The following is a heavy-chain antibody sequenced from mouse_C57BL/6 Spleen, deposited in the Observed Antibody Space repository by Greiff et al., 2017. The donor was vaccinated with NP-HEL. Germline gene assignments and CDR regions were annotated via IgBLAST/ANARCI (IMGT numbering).Heavy chain of an antibody. CDR3: ARGGTIAY. Sequence: DVQLQESGPGLVKPSQSLSLTCSVTGYSITSGYYWNWIRQFPGNKLEWMGYISYDGSNNYNPSLKNRISITRDTSKNQFFLKLTSVTTEDTATYYCARGGTIAYWGQGTLVTVSA. CDR1: GYSITSGYY. V-gene: IGHV3-6*01. CDR2: ISYDGSN. D-gene: IGHD3-3*01. J-gene: IGHJ3*01.